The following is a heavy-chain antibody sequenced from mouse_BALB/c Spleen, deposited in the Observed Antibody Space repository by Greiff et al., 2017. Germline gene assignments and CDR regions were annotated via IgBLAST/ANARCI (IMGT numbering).Heavy chain of an antibody. CDR3: AIHY. CDR2: IDPSDSYT. Sequence: QVQLQQPGAELVKPGASVKLSCKASGYTFTSYWMHWVKQRPGQGLEWIGEIDPSDSYTNYNQKFKGKATLTVDKSSSTAYMQLSSLTSEDSAVYYWAIHYWGQGTTLTVSS. J-gene: IGHJ2*01. V-gene: IGHV1-69*02. CDR1: GYTFTSYW.